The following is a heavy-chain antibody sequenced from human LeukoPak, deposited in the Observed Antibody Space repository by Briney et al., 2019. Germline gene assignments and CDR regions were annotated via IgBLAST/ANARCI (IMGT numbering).Heavy chain of an antibody. D-gene: IGHD3-22*01. CDR3: AREGAYYYDSSGIYYFDY. Sequence: PGGSLRLSCAASGFTFSSYSMNWVRQAPGKGLEWVSSISSSSSYIYYADSVKGRFTISRDNAKNSLYLQMNSLRAEDTAVYYCAREGAYYYDSSGIYYFDYWGQGTLVTVSS. CDR1: GFTFSSYS. V-gene: IGHV3-21*01. CDR2: ISSSSSYI. J-gene: IGHJ4*02.